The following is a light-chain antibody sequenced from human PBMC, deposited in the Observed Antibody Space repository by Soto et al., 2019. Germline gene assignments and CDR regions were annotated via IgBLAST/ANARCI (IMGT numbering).Light chain of an antibody. Sequence: QAVVTQPASVSGSPGQSITISCTGTNSDVGAYNYVSWYQQHPGKAPKVMISEVTNRPSGVSNRFSGSKSGNTASLTISGLQAEDEADYYCSSYTSSSSLVFGTGTKLTVL. CDR1: NSDVGAYNY. CDR3: SSYTSSSSLV. V-gene: IGLV2-14*01. J-gene: IGLJ1*01. CDR2: EVT.